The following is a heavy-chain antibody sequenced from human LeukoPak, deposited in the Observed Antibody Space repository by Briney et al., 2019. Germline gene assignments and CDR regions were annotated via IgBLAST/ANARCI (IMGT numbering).Heavy chain of an antibody. CDR1: GFTFSSYA. Sequence: GGSLRLSCAASGFTFSSYAMSWVRQAPGKGLEWVSAISGSGGSTYYADSVKGRLTISRDNSKNTLYLQMNSLRAEDTAVYYCAKNMMPIVVVPAAAFDYWGQGTLVTVSS. J-gene: IGHJ4*02. V-gene: IGHV3-23*01. CDR3: AKNMMPIVVVPAAAFDY. D-gene: IGHD2-2*01. CDR2: ISGSGGST.